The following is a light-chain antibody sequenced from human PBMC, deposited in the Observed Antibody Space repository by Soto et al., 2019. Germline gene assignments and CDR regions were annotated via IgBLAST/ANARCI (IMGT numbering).Light chain of an antibody. CDR1: QSVNSNF. J-gene: IGKJ1*01. CDR3: QQSYSAPWT. Sequence: ELVLTQSPGTQSLSPGERATLSCRASQSVNSNFLAWYQQAPGQAPRLLIYGASSRATGIPDRFSGSESETDFTLTISSLQPEDFATYYCQQSYSAPWTFGQGTKVDIK. V-gene: IGKV3-20*01. CDR2: GAS.